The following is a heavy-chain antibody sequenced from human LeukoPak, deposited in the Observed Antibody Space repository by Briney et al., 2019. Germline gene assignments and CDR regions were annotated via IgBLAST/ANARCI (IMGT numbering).Heavy chain of an antibody. CDR1: GFTFSSYA. CDR3: ARGPSDYVWGSYRKHGYYFDY. Sequence: PGGSLRLSCAASGFTFSSYAMSWIRQPPGKGLEWIGEINHSGSTNYYPSLKSRVTISVDTSKNQFSLKLSSVTAADTAVYYCARGPSDYVWGSYRKHGYYFDYWGQGTLVTVSS. D-gene: IGHD3-16*02. CDR2: INHSGST. V-gene: IGHV4-34*01. J-gene: IGHJ4*02.